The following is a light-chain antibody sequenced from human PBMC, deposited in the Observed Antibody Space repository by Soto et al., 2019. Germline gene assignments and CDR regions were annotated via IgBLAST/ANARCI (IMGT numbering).Light chain of an antibody. Sequence: DIQMTQSPSSLSASVGDRVTITCRASQNINSYVNWYQQKPGKAPKLLIYAASILQRGVPSGFSGSESGTDFTLTISRLQPEDFATYYCQQTYSNHPWTFGKGTKVEVK. CDR3: QQTYSNHPWT. J-gene: IGKJ1*01. V-gene: IGKV1-39*01. CDR1: QNINSY. CDR2: AAS.